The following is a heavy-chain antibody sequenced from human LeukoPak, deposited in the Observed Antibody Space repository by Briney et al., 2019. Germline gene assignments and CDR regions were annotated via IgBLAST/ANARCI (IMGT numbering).Heavy chain of an antibody. J-gene: IGHJ4*02. CDR3: ARLPRVAAAGTGY. V-gene: IGHV4-34*09. Sequence: PSEILSLTCAVYGGSFSGYYWSWIRQPPGKGLEWIGYIYYSGSTYYNPSLKSRVTISVDTSKNQFSLKLSSVTAADTAVYYCARLPRVAAAGTGYWGQGTLVTVSS. CDR1: GGSFSGYY. D-gene: IGHD6-13*01. CDR2: IYYSGST.